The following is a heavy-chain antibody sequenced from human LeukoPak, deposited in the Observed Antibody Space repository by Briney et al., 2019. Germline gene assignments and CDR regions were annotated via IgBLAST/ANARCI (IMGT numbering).Heavy chain of an antibody. Sequence: PSETLSLTCSVSGGSTSGYYWSWIRQSPGKGLEYIGEINDSGSPVYSPSLKSRLTISVDTSKNQFSVTLTSVTVADTAVYYCARGPHQHWPLGQFWGQGSLVTVSS. D-gene: IGHD2-2*01. J-gene: IGHJ4*02. CDR2: INDSGSP. CDR1: GGSTSGYY. CDR3: ARGPHQHWPLGQF. V-gene: IGHV4-34*01.